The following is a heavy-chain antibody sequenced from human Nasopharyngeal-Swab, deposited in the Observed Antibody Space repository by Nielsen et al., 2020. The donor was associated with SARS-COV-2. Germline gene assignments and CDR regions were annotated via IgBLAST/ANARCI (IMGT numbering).Heavy chain of an antibody. CDR3: ARGDYGDYAGMGVDY. CDR2: ISYVRSNE. J-gene: IGHJ4*02. V-gene: IGHV3-30*04. Sequence: GSLRLSCAASGFTFTTYTMHWVRQAPGKGLEWVALISYVRSNEYYADSVKGRCTISRDNSKKTLYLHMNSLSAEDTAVYYCARGDYGDYAGMGVDYWGQGTLVTVSS. CDR1: GFTFTTYT. D-gene: IGHD4-17*01.